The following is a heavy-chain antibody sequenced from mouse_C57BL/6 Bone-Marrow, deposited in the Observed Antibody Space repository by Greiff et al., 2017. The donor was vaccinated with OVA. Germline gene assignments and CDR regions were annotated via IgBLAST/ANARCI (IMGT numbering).Heavy chain of an antibody. CDR2: INPNNGGT. J-gene: IGHJ3*01. CDR3: ARSHYGSSEGHWFAY. CDR1: GYTFTDYN. V-gene: IGHV1-22*01. Sequence: VQLQQSGPELVKPGASVKMSCKASGYTFTDYNMHWVKQSHGKSLEWIGSINPNNGGTSYNQKFKGKATLTVNKSSSTAYMELRSLTSEDSAVDYCARSHYGSSEGHWFAYWGQGTLVTVSA. D-gene: IGHD1-1*01.